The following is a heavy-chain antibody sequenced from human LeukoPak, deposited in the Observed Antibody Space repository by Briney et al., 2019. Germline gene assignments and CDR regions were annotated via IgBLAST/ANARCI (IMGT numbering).Heavy chain of an antibody. V-gene: IGHV1-3*01. CDR1: GYTFTSYA. CDR2: INAGNGNT. CDR3: ARRAAYSSGYSFYFDY. Sequence: ASVKVSCKASGYTFTSYAMHWVRQAPGQRLEWMGWINAGNGNTKYSQKFQGRVTITRDTSASTAYMELSSLRSEDTAVYYCARRAAYSSGYSFYFDYWGQGTLVTVSS. D-gene: IGHD3-22*01. J-gene: IGHJ4*02.